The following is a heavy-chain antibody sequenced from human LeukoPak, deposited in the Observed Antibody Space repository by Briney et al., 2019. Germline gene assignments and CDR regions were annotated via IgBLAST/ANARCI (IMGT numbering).Heavy chain of an antibody. CDR3: ARVSAAAGTRDHYYYYYYMDV. D-gene: IGHD6-13*01. Sequence: SETLSLTCAVSGYSISSGYYWGWIRQPPGKGLESIGSIYHSGSTYYNPSLKSRVTISVDTSKNQFSLKLSSVTAADAAVYYCARVSAAAGTRDHYYYYYYMDVWGKGTTVTVSS. CDR1: GYSISSGYY. V-gene: IGHV4-38-2*01. CDR2: IYHSGST. J-gene: IGHJ6*03.